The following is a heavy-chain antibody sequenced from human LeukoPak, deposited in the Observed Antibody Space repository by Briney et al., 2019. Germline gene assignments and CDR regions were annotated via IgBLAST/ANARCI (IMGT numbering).Heavy chain of an antibody. D-gene: IGHD1-26*01. CDR2: MNPNSGNT. V-gene: IGHV1-8*01. CDR1: GYTFTSYD. CDR3: ARVGSGTPEDYFDY. J-gene: IGHJ4*02. Sequence: ASVKVSCEASGYTFTSYDINWVRQATGQGLEWMGWMNPNSGNTGYAQKFQGRVTMTRNTSISTAYMELSSLRSEDTAVYYCARVGSGTPEDYFDYRGQGTLVTVSS.